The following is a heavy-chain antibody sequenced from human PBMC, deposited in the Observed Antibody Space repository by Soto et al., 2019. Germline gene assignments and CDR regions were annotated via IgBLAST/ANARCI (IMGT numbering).Heavy chain of an antibody. Sequence: QVQLVESGGGVVQPGRSLRLSCAASGFTFSSYGMHWVRQAPGKGLEWVAVISYDGNNKYYADSVKGRFTISRDNFKNTLYLQMDSLSAEDTAMYYCAKDHLETTVTTPSYWGQGTLVTVSS. J-gene: IGHJ4*02. V-gene: IGHV3-30*18. CDR3: AKDHLETTVTTPSY. D-gene: IGHD4-17*01. CDR2: ISYDGNNK. CDR1: GFTFSSYG.